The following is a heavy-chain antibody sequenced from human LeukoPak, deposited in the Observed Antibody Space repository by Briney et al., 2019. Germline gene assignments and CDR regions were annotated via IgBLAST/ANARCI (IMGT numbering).Heavy chain of an antibody. D-gene: IGHD2-21*02. CDR1: GGTFSSYA. CDR2: IIPIFGIA. V-gene: IGHV1-69*04. CDR3: ASVYCGGDCYSSQYFQH. Sequence: SVKVSCKASGGTFSSYATSWVRQAPGQGLEWMGRIIPIFGIANYAQKFQGRVTITADKSTSTAYMELSSLRSEDTAVYYCASVYCGGDCYSSQYFQHWGQGTLVTVSS. J-gene: IGHJ1*01.